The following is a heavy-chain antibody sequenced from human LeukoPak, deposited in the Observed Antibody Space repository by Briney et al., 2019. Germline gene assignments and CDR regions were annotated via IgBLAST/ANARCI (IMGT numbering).Heavy chain of an antibody. CDR1: GFTFSSYS. J-gene: IGHJ4*02. V-gene: IGHV3-23*01. Sequence: GGSLRLSCAASGFTFSSYSMNWVRQAPGKGLEWVSAISGSGGSTYYADSVKGRFTISRDNSKNTLYLQMNSLRAEDTAVYYCASPLTYYDFWSGYSQFDYWGQGTLVTVSS. CDR3: ASPLTYYDFWSGYSQFDY. D-gene: IGHD3-3*01. CDR2: ISGSGGST.